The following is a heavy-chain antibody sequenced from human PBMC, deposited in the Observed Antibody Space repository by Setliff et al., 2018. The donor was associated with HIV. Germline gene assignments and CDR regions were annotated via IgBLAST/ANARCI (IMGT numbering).Heavy chain of an antibody. J-gene: IGHJ3*02. CDR1: GYTFTGYY. V-gene: IGHV1-2*02. D-gene: IGHD3-22*01. CDR3: AREFFPQGIVVVRDSFDI. Sequence: ASVKVSCKASGYTFTGYYMHWVRQAPGQGLEWMGWINPNSGGTNYAQKFQGRVTMTRDTSISTAYMELSRLRSDDTAVYYCAREFFPQGIVVVRDSFDIWGQGTMVTVSS. CDR2: INPNSGGT.